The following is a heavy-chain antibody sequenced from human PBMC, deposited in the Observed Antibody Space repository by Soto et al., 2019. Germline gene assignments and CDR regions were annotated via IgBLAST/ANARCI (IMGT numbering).Heavy chain of an antibody. Sequence: QVRLVESGGGVVQPGGSLRLSCVASGFTLSNYGMHWVRQPPGEGLEWVAVNSFDGSIEKYADSVKGRFTISRDNSKNTLYLQLSSLRAEDTAMYYCASQIVVVRDYWGQGTLVTVSS. CDR3: ASQIVVVRDY. V-gene: IGHV3-30-3*01. J-gene: IGHJ4*02. CDR2: NSFDGSIE. CDR1: GFTLSNYG. D-gene: IGHD3-22*01.